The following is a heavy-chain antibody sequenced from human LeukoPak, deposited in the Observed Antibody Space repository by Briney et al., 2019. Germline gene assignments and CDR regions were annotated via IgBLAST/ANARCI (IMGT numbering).Heavy chain of an antibody. CDR1: GFTFSYYN. D-gene: IGHD6-13*01. CDR2: ISSSSDTM. Sequence: GGSLRLSCAASGFTFSYYNMSWVRQAPGKGLEWVSYISSSSDTMFYPDSVKGRFTISRDNAKNSLYLQMYSLRDDDTAVYYCARDDSGSSGHFDLWGRGTLVTVSS. CDR3: ARDDSGSSGHFDL. J-gene: IGHJ2*01. V-gene: IGHV3-48*02.